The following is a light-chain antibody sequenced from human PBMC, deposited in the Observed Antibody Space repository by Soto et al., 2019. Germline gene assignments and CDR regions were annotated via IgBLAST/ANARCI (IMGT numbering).Light chain of an antibody. V-gene: IGKV3-20*01. CDR3: QQYGSSPPVT. J-gene: IGKJ5*01. CDR1: QSVSSY. Sequence: EIVMTQSPATLSVSPGVRATLSFRASQSVSSYLAWYQQKPGQAPRLLIYGASSRATGIPDRFSGSGSGTDFTLTISRLEPEDLAVYYCQQYGSSPPVTFGQGTRLEIK. CDR2: GAS.